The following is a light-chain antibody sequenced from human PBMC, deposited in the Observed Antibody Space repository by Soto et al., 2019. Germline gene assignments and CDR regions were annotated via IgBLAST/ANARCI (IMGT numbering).Light chain of an antibody. V-gene: IGKV1-12*01. CDR2: AAS. Sequence: DIQMTQSPSSVSASVGDRVTISCRASQDISGWVAWYQQKPGKAPKLLIYAASSLQRGVPSRFSCSGSGTYFTLTNSCLQPEDFANYYCVHDNTFSVTCGLGTLLEVK. CDR3: VHDNTFSVT. J-gene: IGKJ5*01. CDR1: QDISGW.